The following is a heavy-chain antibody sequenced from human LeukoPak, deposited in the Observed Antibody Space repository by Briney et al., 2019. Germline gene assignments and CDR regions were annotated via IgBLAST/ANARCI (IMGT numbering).Heavy chain of an antibody. CDR3: ARDLRSSLVA. J-gene: IGHJ5*02. CDR2: INPDGSEK. V-gene: IGHV3-7*01. CDR1: GFTFSTSW. D-gene: IGHD2-2*01. Sequence: PGGSLRLSCAACGFTFSTSWMTWVRQAPGQGLEWVANINPDGSEKNYVDSVKGRFTVSRDNAENSLFLQVNSLRADDTALYYCARDLRSSLVAWGQGILVTVSS.